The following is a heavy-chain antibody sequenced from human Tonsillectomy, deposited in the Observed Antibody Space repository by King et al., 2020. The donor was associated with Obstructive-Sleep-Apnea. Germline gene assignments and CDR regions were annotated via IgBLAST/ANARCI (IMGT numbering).Heavy chain of an antibody. Sequence: VPLQESGPGLVKPSETLSLTCTVSGGSISGYYWNWIRQPPGKGLEWLGYIYYIGDTSYNPSLKGRVTISIDTSKNQFSLRLSSVTAADTAVYYCARGVTSANSYHYYGLDVWGQGTMVTVSS. V-gene: IGHV4-59*01. J-gene: IGHJ6*02. CDR3: ARGVTSANSYHYYGLDV. CDR2: IYYIGDT. D-gene: IGHD2-21*02. CDR1: GGSISGYY.